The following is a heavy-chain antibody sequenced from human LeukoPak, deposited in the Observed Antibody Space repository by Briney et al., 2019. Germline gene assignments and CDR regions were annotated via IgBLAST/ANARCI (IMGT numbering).Heavy chain of an antibody. CDR2: ISWNSFTI. D-gene: IGHD3-10*01. J-gene: IGHJ4*02. CDR3: ARGEYGSGSYHIDY. Sequence: GRSLRLSCAASGFTFDDYAMHWVRQAPGKGLEWVSGISWNSFTIGYADSVKGRFTISRDNAKNSLYLQMNSLRAEDTAVYYCARGEYGSGSYHIDYWGQGTLVTVSS. V-gene: IGHV3-9*01. CDR1: GFTFDDYA.